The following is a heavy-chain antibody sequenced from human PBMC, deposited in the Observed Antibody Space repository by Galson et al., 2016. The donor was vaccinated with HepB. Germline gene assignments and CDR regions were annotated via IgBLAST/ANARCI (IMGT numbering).Heavy chain of an antibody. CDR3: ARLFGGYIDY. Sequence: SLRLSCAASGFTLSNYAMSWVRQAPGKGLEWVSDISGSGITTYYADSVKGRFTISRENAKMTVYLQMSSLRAEDTAVYCCARLFGGYIDYWAQGTLVPVSS. CDR1: GFTLSNYA. D-gene: IGHD2-15*01. V-gene: IGHV3-23*01. J-gene: IGHJ4*02. CDR2: ISGSGITT.